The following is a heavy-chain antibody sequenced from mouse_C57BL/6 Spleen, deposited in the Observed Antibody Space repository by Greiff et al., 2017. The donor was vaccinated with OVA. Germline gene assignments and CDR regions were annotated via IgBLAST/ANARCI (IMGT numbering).Heavy chain of an antibody. V-gene: IGHV1-76*01. CDR3: ARITTVDWYFDV. J-gene: IGHJ1*03. CDR2: IYPGSGNT. Sequence: QVQLQQSGAELVRPGASVKLSCKASGYTFTDYYINWVKQRPGQGLEWIARIYPGSGNTYYNEKFKGKATLTAEKSSSTAYMQLSSLTSEDSAVYFCARITTVDWYFDVWGTGTTVTVSS. CDR1: GYTFTDYY. D-gene: IGHD1-1*01.